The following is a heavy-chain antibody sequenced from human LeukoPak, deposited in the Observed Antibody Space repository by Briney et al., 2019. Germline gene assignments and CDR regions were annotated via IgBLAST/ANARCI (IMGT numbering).Heavy chain of an antibody. Sequence: SETLSLTRTVSGGSISISSYYCGWIRQPPGKGLEWIGSIYYSGSTYYNPSLKSRVTICVDTSKNQFSLKLSSVTAADTAVYYCARGIVVVPAATSFDYWGQGTLVTVSS. CDR2: IYYSGST. CDR3: ARGIVVVPAATSFDY. CDR1: GGSISISSYY. V-gene: IGHV4-39*01. J-gene: IGHJ4*02. D-gene: IGHD2-2*01.